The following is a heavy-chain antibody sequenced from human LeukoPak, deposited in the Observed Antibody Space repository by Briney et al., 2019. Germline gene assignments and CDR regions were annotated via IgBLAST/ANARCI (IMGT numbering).Heavy chain of an antibody. J-gene: IGHJ4*02. CDR2: IYYSGST. D-gene: IGHD1-1*01. CDR3: ARGYPFDY. Sequence: ETPCLTPTLSRGSITSYFWSSISDPPGKGLEWIGYIYYSGSTNYNPSLKSRLTISVYTSKNQFSLKLSSVTAADTAVYYCARGYPFDYGGQGTLVTVSA. CDR1: RGSITSYF. V-gene: IGHV4-59*01.